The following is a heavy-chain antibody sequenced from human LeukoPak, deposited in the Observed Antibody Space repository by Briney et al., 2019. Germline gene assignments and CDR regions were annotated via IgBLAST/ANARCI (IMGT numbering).Heavy chain of an antibody. J-gene: IGHJ4*02. CDR3: ATDLVVRGVVDY. CDR2: FNPEDGET. V-gene: IGHV1-24*01. Sequence: ASVKVSCKVSGYTLTELSMHWVRQAPGKGLEWMGGFNPEDGETIYAQKFQGRVTMTEDTSTDTAYMELSSLRSEDTAVYYCATDLVVRGVVDYWGQGTLVTVSS. D-gene: IGHD3-10*01. CDR1: GYTLTELS.